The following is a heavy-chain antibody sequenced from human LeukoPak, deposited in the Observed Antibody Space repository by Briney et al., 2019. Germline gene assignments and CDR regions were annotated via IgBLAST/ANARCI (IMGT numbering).Heavy chain of an antibody. CDR1: GFTFSRLA. D-gene: IGHD3-22*01. CDR3: AKDHESDGYPCLDH. J-gene: IGHJ4*02. Sequence: PGGSLRLSCAASGFTFSRLAMTWVRQAPGKGLEWFSTISASGPYYADAVRGRFTISRDNSRNTLSLQMDSLRAEDTAVYYCAKDHESDGYPCLDHWGLGTLVTVSS. CDR2: ISASGP. V-gene: IGHV3-23*01.